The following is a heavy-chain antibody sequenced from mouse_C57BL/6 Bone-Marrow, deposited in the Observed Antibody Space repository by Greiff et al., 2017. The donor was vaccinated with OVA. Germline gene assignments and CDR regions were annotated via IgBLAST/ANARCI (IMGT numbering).Heavy chain of an antibody. CDR2: IYPGSGST. V-gene: IGHV1-55*01. Sequence: VQLQQPGAELVKPGASVKMSCKASGYTFTSYWITWVKQRPGQGLEWIGDIYPGSGSTNYNEKFKSKATLTVDTSSSTAYMQLSSLTSEDSAVYYCARGRYYDSSPAWFAYWGQGTLVTVSA. CDR3: ARGRYYDSSPAWFAY. D-gene: IGHD1-1*01. CDR1: GYTFTSYW. J-gene: IGHJ3*01.